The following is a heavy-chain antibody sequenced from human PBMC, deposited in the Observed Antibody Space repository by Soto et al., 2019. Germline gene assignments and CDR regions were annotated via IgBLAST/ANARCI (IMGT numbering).Heavy chain of an antibody. V-gene: IGHV1-3*01. Sequence: ASAQVSCKASGYTFTSYGIHWVRQAPGQRLEWMGWINAANGDTKYSPKFQGRVTITRDTSASTAYMELSSLRSEDTAVYYCVRRHVSATGIDWFDPWGQGTLVTVS. D-gene: IGHD6-13*01. J-gene: IGHJ5*02. CDR1: GYTFTSYG. CDR2: INAANGDT. CDR3: VRRHVSATGIDWFDP.